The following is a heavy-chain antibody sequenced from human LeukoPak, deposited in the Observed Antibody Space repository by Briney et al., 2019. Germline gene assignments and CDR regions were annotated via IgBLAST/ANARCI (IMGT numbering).Heavy chain of an antibody. D-gene: IGHD1-26*01. V-gene: IGHV3-30*02. CDR3: AKEDGVGAKSYFDY. J-gene: IGHJ4*02. CDR2: IRYDGSNK. CDR1: GFTFSSYG. Sequence: GGSLRLSCAASGFTFSSYGMHWVRQAPGKGLEWVAFIRYDGSNKYYADSVKGRFTISRDNSKNTLYLQMNSLRAEDTAVYYCAKEDGVGAKSYFDYWGQGTLVTVSS.